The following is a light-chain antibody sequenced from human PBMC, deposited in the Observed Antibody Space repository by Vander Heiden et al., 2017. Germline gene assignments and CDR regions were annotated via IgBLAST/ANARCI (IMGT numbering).Light chain of an antibody. Sequence: DIQMTQSPSSLSASVGDRVTITCRASQSISSYLNWYQQKPGKAPKLLIYAASSLQSGVPSRFSGSGPGTDFTLTISSLQPEDFATYYCRQSYSTPQTFGPGTKVEIK. V-gene: IGKV1-39*01. CDR2: AAS. CDR3: RQSYSTPQT. J-gene: IGKJ1*01. CDR1: QSISSY.